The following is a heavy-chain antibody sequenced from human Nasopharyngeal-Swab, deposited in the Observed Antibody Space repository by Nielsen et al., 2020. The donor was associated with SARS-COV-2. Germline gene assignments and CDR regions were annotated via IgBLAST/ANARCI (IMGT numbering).Heavy chain of an antibody. D-gene: IGHD3-22*01. V-gene: IGHV1-18*01. J-gene: IGHJ4*02. CDR3: ARRNYYDSSGQYSGLTDY. CDR2: ISAYNGNT. Sequence: WVRQAPGQGPEWMGWISAYNGNTNYAQKVQGRVTMTTDTSTSTAYMELRSLRSDDTAVYYCARRNYYDSSGQYSGLTDYWGQGTLVTVSS.